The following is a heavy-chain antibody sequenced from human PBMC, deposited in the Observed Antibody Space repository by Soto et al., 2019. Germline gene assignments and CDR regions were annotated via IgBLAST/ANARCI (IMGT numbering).Heavy chain of an antibody. V-gene: IGHV3-15*07. CDR2: IKSKTDGGTT. CDR1: GFTFSNAW. D-gene: IGHD3-9*01. J-gene: IGHJ6*02. CDR3: TPVPSPWPYYDILTGFFWNYGMDV. Sequence: PGGSLRLSCAASGFTFSNAWMNWVRQAPGKGLEWVGRIKSKTDGGTTDYAAPVKGRFTISRDDSKNTLYLQMNSLKTEDTAVYYCTPVPSPWPYYDILTGFFWNYGMDVWGQGTTVTVSS.